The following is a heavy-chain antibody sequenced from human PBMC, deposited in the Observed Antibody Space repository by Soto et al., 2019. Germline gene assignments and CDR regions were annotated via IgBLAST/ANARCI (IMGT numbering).Heavy chain of an antibody. CDR3: ARFLGGSSSWYYYYGMDV. J-gene: IGHJ6*02. V-gene: IGHV4-34*01. Sequence: PSETLSLTCAVYGGSFSGYYWSWIRQPPGKGLEWIGEINHSGSTNYNPSLKSRVTISVDTSKNQFSLKLSSVTAADTAVYYCARFLGGSSSWYYYYGMDVWGQRTTVTVSS. CDR1: GGSFSGYY. CDR2: INHSGST. D-gene: IGHD6-13*01.